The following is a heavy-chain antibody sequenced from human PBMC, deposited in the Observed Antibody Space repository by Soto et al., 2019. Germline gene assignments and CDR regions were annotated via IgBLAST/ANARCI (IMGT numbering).Heavy chain of an antibody. J-gene: IGHJ6*02. CDR2: INHSGST. Sequence: SLTCAVYGGSFSGYYWSWIRQPPGKGLEWIGEINHSGSTNYNPSLKSRVTISVDTSKNQFSLKLSSVTAADTAVYYCARGGGLRFLEWLSSDYYYYYGMDVWGQGTTVTVSS. CDR3: ARGGGLRFLEWLSSDYYYYYGMDV. D-gene: IGHD3-3*01. V-gene: IGHV4-34*01. CDR1: GGSFSGYY.